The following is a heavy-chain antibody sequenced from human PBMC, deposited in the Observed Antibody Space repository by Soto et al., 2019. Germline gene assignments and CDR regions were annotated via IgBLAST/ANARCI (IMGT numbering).Heavy chain of an antibody. D-gene: IGHD3-3*01. Sequence: QERLLQSGAEVRKPGSSVKVSCKVTGGTSTRYAINWVRQAPGQGLEWLGGIVPMFGTSKYAQKFQGRVTITAYTSTNIAYMELRSLRSEDKAVYYCNRGSEYDFWSGYLWGQGTLVSVSS. CDR3: NRGSEYDFWSGYL. CDR1: GGTSTRYA. V-gene: IGHV1-69*06. J-gene: IGHJ4*02. CDR2: IVPMFGTS.